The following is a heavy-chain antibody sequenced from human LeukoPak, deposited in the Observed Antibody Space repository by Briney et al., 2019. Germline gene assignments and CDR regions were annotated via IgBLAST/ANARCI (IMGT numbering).Heavy chain of an antibody. CDR1: GGSISSYY. J-gene: IGHJ4*02. CDR2: INHSGST. D-gene: IGHD4-23*01. CDR3: ARDYGGNSWY. V-gene: IGHV4-34*01. Sequence: SETLSLTCTVSGGSISSYYWSWIRQPPGKGREWIGEINHSGSTNYNPSLKSRVTISVDTSKNQFSLKLSSVTAADTAVYYCARDYGGNSWYWGQGTLVTVSS.